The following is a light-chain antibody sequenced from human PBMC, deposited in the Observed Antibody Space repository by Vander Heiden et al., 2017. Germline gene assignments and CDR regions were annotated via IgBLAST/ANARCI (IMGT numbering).Light chain of an antibody. CDR1: QTIRNY. CDR3: QQSYTTPRT. Sequence: DLQVPQSPSSLSASVGDSVTVTCRASQTIRNYLNWYQQKPGTAPRLLLYASSTLQSGVPSRFSGGGSGTDFTLTISDLQPEDSATYFCQQSYTTPRTFGQGTKVEI. J-gene: IGKJ2*01. V-gene: IGKV1-39*01. CDR2: ASS.